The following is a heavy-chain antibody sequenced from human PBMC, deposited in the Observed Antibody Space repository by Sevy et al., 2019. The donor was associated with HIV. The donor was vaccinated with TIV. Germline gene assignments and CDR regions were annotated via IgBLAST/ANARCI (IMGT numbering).Heavy chain of an antibody. V-gene: IGHV4-4*02. CDR3: ARASYVVVVAATLNWFDP. CDR1: GGSISSSNW. D-gene: IGHD2-15*01. J-gene: IGHJ5*02. CDR2: IYHSGST. Sequence: SETLSLTCAVSGGSISSSNWCSWVRQPPGKGLEWIGEIYHSGSTNYNPSLKSRVTISVDKSKNQFSLKLSSVTAADTAVYYCARASYVVVVAATLNWFDPWGQGTLVTVSS.